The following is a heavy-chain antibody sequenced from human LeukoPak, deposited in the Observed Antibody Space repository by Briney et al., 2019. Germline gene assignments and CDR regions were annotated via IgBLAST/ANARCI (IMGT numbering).Heavy chain of an antibody. Sequence: SETLSLTCTVSGGSISSYYWSWIRQPPGKGLEWIGYIYYSGSTNYNPSLKSRVTISVDTSKNQFSLKLSSVTAADTAVYYCARDYSGRDWNHGSNWFDPWGQGTLVNVSS. CDR3: ARDYSGRDWNHGSNWFDP. CDR1: GGSISSYY. D-gene: IGHD1-1*01. CDR2: IYYSGST. V-gene: IGHV4-59*01. J-gene: IGHJ5*02.